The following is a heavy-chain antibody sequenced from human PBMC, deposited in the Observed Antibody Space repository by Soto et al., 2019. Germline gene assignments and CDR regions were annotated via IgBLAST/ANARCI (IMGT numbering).Heavy chain of an antibody. Sequence: GGSLRLSCAASGFTFSSYAMSWVRQAPGKGLEWVSAISGSGGSTYYADSVKGRFTISRDNSKNTLYLQMNSLRAEDTAVYYCAKATIEWFGELSGSTDYYYYGMDVWGQGTTVTVSS. D-gene: IGHD3-10*01. CDR1: GFTFSSYA. J-gene: IGHJ6*02. CDR2: ISGSGGST. V-gene: IGHV3-23*01. CDR3: AKATIEWFGELSGSTDYYYYGMDV.